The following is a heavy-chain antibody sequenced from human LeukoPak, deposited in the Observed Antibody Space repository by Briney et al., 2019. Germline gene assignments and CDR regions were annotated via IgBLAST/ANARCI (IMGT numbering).Heavy chain of an antibody. CDR3: ARVLLGGSGSYLDAFDI. CDR1: GFTFSSYS. D-gene: IGHD3-10*01. V-gene: IGHV3-21*01. J-gene: IGHJ3*02. Sequence: GGSLGLSCAASGFTFSSYSMNWVRQAPGKGLEWVSSITTSSSYIHYADSVKGRFTISRDNAKNSLYLQMNSLRDEDTAVYYCARVLLGGSGSYLDAFDIWGQGTMVTVSS. CDR2: ITTSSSYI.